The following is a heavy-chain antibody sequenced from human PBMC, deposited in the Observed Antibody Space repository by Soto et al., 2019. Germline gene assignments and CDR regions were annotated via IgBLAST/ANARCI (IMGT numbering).Heavy chain of an antibody. CDR2: ISYSGST. V-gene: IGHV4-59*01. Sequence: SETLSLTCSVSGASITTYYWSWIRQPPGKGLEWIGSISYSGSTKYNPSLESRVMISLDTSKNQFSLRLTSVTAADTALYYRARDWDSSGLFDPWGQGALVTV. CDR3: ARDWDSSGLFDP. CDR1: GASITTYY. D-gene: IGHD3-10*01. J-gene: IGHJ5*02.